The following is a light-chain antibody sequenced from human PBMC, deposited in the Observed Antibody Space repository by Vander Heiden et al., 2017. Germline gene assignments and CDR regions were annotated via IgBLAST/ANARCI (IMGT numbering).Light chain of an antibody. CDR1: QSVSSN. CDR3: QQYNNWPSYT. J-gene: IGKJ2*01. CDR2: GAS. V-gene: IGKV3-15*01. Sequence: EIVMTQSPATLSVSPGERATLSCRASQSVSSNLAWYQQKPGQAPRLFIYGASTRATGIPARFSGSGYGTEFTLTISSLQSEDFAVYYCQQYNNWPSYTFGQGTKLEIK.